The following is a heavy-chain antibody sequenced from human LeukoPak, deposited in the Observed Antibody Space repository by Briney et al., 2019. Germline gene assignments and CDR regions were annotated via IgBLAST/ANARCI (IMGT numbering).Heavy chain of an antibody. CDR3: ARVGGDYSFYYMDV. D-gene: IGHD2-21*01. CDR2: IYSSGST. Sequence: SETLSLTCTVSGDSMNSGSYFWNCIRQPAGKGLEFIGHIYSSGSTHYNPSLKSRVTISVDTSKHQISLKLSSMTAADTAVYYCARVGGDYSFYYMDVWGKGTSVTVSS. CDR1: GDSMNSGSYF. V-gene: IGHV4-61*09. J-gene: IGHJ6*03.